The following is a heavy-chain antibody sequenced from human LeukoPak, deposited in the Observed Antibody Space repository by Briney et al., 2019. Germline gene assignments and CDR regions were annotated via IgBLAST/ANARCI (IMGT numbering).Heavy chain of an antibody. V-gene: IGHV1-46*01. Sequence: ASVKVSCKASGYTFTSYYMHWVRQAPGQGLEWMGIINPSGGSTSYAQKFQGRVTMTRDTSTSTVCMELSSLRSEDTAVYYCAREAYCGGDCPNDAFDIWGQGTMVTVSS. CDR1: GYTFTSYY. CDR3: AREAYCGGDCPNDAFDI. J-gene: IGHJ3*02. CDR2: INPSGGST. D-gene: IGHD2-21*02.